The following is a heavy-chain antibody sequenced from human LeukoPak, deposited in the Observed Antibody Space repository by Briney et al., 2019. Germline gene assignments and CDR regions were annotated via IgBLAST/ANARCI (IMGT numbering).Heavy chain of an antibody. CDR1: GXTFSDSE. V-gene: IGHV3-48*03. D-gene: IGHD3/OR15-3a*01. J-gene: IGHJ6*02. CDR2: ISGSGSTK. CDR3: ARGPRGQVTLVAGQKYYYYGLDV. Sequence: PGGSLRLSCAASGXTFSDSEMNWVRQAPGKGLEWVSYISGSGSTKYYADSVKGRFTTSRDNAKNSLYLQMNSLRAEDTAIYYCARGPRGQVTLVAGQKYYYYGLDVWGQGTTVTVSS.